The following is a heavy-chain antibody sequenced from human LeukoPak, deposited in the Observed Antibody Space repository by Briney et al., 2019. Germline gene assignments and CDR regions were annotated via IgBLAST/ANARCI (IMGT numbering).Heavy chain of an antibody. V-gene: IGHV3-21*01. CDR3: ARVAYVEVAFDI. J-gene: IGHJ3*02. Sequence: GGSLRLSCAASGFTFSSYSMNWVRQAPGKGLEWVSSISSSSSYIYYADSVKGRFTIFRDNAKNSLYLQMNSLRAEDTAVYYCARVAYVEVAFDIWGQGTMVTVSS. D-gene: IGHD3-16*01. CDR2: ISSSSSYI. CDR1: GFTFSSYS.